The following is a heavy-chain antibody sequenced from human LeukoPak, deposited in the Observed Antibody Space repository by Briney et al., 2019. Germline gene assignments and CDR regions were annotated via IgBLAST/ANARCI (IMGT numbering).Heavy chain of an antibody. Sequence: KVSCKASGGTFSSYAISWVRQAPGQGLEWMGIIYPGDSDTRYSPSFQGQVTISADKSISTAYLQWSSLKASDTAMYYCARQNSCGGDCYYYYYMDVWGKGTTVTVSS. CDR3: ARQNSCGGDCYYYYYMDV. CDR2: IYPGDSDT. D-gene: IGHD2-21*01. V-gene: IGHV5-51*01. J-gene: IGHJ6*03. CDR1: GGTFSSYA.